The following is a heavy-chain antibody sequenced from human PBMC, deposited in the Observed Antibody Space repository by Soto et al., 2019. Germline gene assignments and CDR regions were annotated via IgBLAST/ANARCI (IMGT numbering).Heavy chain of an antibody. CDR2: ISWNSGSI. D-gene: IGHD3-22*01. V-gene: IGHV3-9*01. Sequence: EVQLVESGGGLVQPGRSLRLSCAASGFTFDDYAMHWVRQAPGKGLEWVSGISWNSGSIGYADSVKGRFTISRDNAKNSXXLQMNSLRAEDTALYYCAKAKETYYYDSSGPNFDYWGQGTLVTVSS. J-gene: IGHJ4*02. CDR3: AKAKETYYYDSSGPNFDY. CDR1: GFTFDDYA.